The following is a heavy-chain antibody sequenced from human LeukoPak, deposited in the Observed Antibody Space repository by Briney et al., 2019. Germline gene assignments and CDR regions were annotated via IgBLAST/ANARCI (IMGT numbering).Heavy chain of an antibody. Sequence: PSETLSLTCTVSGGSISSYYRSWIRQPPGKGLEWIGYIYTSGSTNYNPSLKSRVTISVDTSKNQFSLKLSSVTAADTAVYYCARRGYYYYYMDVWGKGTTVTVSS. CDR1: GGSISSYY. V-gene: IGHV4-4*09. J-gene: IGHJ6*03. D-gene: IGHD3-10*01. CDR2: IYTSGST. CDR3: ARRGYYYYYMDV.